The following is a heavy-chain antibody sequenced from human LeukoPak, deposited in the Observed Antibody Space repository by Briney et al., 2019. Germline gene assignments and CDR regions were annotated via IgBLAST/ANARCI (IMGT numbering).Heavy chain of an antibody. J-gene: IGHJ4*02. V-gene: IGHV4-34*01. CDR2: INHSGST. CDR1: GGSFNGYY. Sequence: SETLSLTCAVYGGSFNGYYWSWIRQPPGKGLEWIGEINHSGSTNYNPSLKSRVTISVDTSKNQFSLKLSSVTAADTAVYYCARRSAVAAHLDYWGQGTLVTVSS. CDR3: ARRSAVAAHLDY. D-gene: IGHD6-19*01.